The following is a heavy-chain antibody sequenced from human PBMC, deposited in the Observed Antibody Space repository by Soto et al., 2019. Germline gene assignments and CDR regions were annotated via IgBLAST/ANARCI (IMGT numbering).Heavy chain of an antibody. CDR3: ATACDYSWGSSPRKPNY. CDR1: GFTFSNLA. CDR2: ISRTGCAA. Sequence: EVQLLESGGGLVQPGGSLRLSCAASGFTFSNLAMFWVRQAPGKGLEWVSSISRTGCAAHYADSGNGRFTISRDNSKNTLFLQMDRLGAEDTAVYYCATACDYSWGSSPRKPNYWCQATLVTVSS. D-gene: IGHD3-16*01. V-gene: IGHV3-23*01. J-gene: IGHJ4*02.